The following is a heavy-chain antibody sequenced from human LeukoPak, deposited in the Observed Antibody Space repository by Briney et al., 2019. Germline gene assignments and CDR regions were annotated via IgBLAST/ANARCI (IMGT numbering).Heavy chain of an antibody. V-gene: IGHV3-48*01. D-gene: IGHD3-22*01. CDR3: ARDVYVSSGYYSGSDY. Sequence: GGSLRLSCAASGFTFSTYGMHWVRQAPGKGLEWVSYISSSSSTIYYADSVKGRFTISRDNAKNSLYLQMNSLRAEDTAVYYCARDVYVSSGYYSGSDYWGQGTLVTVSS. J-gene: IGHJ4*02. CDR2: ISSSSSTI. CDR1: GFTFSTYG.